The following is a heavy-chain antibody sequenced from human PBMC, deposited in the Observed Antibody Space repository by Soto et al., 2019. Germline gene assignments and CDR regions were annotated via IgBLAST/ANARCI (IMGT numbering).Heavy chain of an antibody. CDR3: AGGSGWYIHQ. D-gene: IGHD6-19*01. CDR2: IIPIFGTA. J-gene: IGHJ1*01. Sequence: GASVKVSCKAAAYTFTSYDISWVRQAPGQGLEWMGGIIPIFGTANYAQKFQGRVTITADESTSTAYMELNSLRREDTAVYYCAGGSGWYIHQWGQGTLVTVSS. CDR1: AYTFTSYD. V-gene: IGHV1-69*13.